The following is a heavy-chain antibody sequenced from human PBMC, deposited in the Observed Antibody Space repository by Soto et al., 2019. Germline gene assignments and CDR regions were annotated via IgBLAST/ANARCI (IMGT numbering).Heavy chain of an antibody. J-gene: IGHJ6*02. CDR1: GGSISSSSYY. Sequence: SETLSLTCTVSGGSISSSSYYWGWIRQPPGKGLEWIGSIYYSGSTYYNPSLKSRVTISVDTSKNQFSLKLSSVTAADTAVYYCARESYDYSNYVGYYCGMDVWGQGTTVTVS. V-gene: IGHV4-39*02. CDR2: IYYSGST. CDR3: ARESYDYSNYVGYYCGMDV. D-gene: IGHD4-4*01.